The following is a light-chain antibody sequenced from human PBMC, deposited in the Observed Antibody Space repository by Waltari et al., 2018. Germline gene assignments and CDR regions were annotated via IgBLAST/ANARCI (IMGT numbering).Light chain of an antibody. V-gene: IGLV2-23*02. Sequence: QSALTQPASVSGSPGQSITISCSGSSGDIGNYKLVSWFQQPPGKAPKLLIYEVTHRPSEISDRFSGSKSGNTASLTVSGLQAEDEADYYCSSYTTPRSILFGGGTKLTVL. J-gene: IGLJ2*01. CDR3: SSYTTPRSIL. CDR2: EVT. CDR1: SGDIGNYKL.